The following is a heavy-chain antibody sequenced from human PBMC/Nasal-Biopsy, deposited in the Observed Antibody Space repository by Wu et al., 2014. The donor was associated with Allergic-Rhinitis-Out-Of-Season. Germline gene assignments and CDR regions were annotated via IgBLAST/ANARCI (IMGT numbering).Heavy chain of an antibody. J-gene: IGHJ1*01. CDR2: IKSDGGT. V-gene: IGHV3-74*01. CDR1: GFTFRNYY. CDR3: VKGRGFIVLPAAYFHD. D-gene: IGHD2-21*01. Sequence: RLSCAASGFTFRNYYMHWVRQVPGKGLVWVSRIKSDGGTDYADSVKGRFTISRDNSKNTLYLQMNSLRAEDTALYHCVKGRGFIVLPAAYFHDWGQGTLVTVSS.